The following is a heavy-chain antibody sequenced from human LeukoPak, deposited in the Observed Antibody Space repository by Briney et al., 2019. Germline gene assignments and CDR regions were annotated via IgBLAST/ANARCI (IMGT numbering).Heavy chain of an antibody. J-gene: IGHJ6*03. CDR2: IIPIFGTA. Sequence: SVKVSCKASGGTFSSYAISWVRQAPGQGHEWMGGIIPIFGTANYAQKFQGRVTITADESTSTAYMELSSLRSEDTAVYYCARGARRFLEWLLGDYYYYMDVWGKGTTVTVSS. V-gene: IGHV1-69*13. D-gene: IGHD3-3*01. CDR3: ARGARRFLEWLLGDYYYYMDV. CDR1: GGTFSSYA.